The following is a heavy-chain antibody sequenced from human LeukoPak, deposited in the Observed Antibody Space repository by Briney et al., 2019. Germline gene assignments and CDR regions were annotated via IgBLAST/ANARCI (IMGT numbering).Heavy chain of an antibody. CDR1: GGSISSGGYY. V-gene: IGHV4-31*03. Sequence: PSETLSLTCTVSGGSISSGGYYWSWIRQHPGKGLEWIGYIYYSGSTYYNPSLKSRVTISVDTSKNQFSLKLSSVTAADTAVYYCARDRITMVRGVINEFDPWXQGTLVTVSS. J-gene: IGHJ5*02. D-gene: IGHD3-10*01. CDR3: ARDRITMVRGVINEFDP. CDR2: IYYSGST.